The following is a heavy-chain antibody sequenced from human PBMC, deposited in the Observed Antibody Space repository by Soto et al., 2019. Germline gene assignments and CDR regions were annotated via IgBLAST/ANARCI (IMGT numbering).Heavy chain of an antibody. CDR2: IDPSDSYT. J-gene: IGHJ4*02. CDR1: GYSSTSYW. CDR3: ARHYHYSGSYSRPFDY. Sequence: PGESLKISCKGSGYSSTSYWISWVRQMPGKGLEWMGRIDPSDSYTNYSPSFQGHVTISADKSISTAYLQWSSLKASDTAMYYCARHYHYSGSYSRPFDYWGQGTLVTVSS. V-gene: IGHV5-10-1*01. D-gene: IGHD1-26*01.